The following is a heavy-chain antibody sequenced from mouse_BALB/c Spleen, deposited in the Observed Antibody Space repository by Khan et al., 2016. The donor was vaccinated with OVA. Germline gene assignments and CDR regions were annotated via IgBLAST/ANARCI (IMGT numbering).Heavy chain of an antibody. J-gene: IGHJ4*01. Sequence: EVELVESGGGVVKPGGSLKLSCSASGFTFSSFAMSWVRQTPEKRLEWVATISSGGHYTFYPDSVKGRFTISRDNARNNLYLQMSSLRSEDTAMSYCARGFVDYYAMDYGDQGTSVTFSS. V-gene: IGHV5-9-3*01. CDR1: GFTFSSFA. CDR2: ISSGGHYT. CDR3: ARGFVDYYAMDY.